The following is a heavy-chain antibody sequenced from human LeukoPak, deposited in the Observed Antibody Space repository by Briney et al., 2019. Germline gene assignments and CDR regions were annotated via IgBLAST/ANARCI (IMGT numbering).Heavy chain of an antibody. Sequence: PSETLSLTCAVYGGSFSGYYWSWIRQPPGKGLEWIGEINHSGSTNYNPSLKSRVTISVDTSKNQFSLKLSSVTAADTAVYYCARHRIGYSYGIDYWGQGTLVTVSS. V-gene: IGHV4-34*01. D-gene: IGHD5-18*01. J-gene: IGHJ4*02. CDR2: INHSGST. CDR1: GGSFSGYY. CDR3: ARHRIGYSYGIDY.